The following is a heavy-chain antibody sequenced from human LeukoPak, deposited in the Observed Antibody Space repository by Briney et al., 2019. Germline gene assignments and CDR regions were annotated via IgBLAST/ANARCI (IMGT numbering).Heavy chain of an antibody. CDR1: GFTFNSYA. CDR3: ARSRPDSSGYYYVRYFDY. V-gene: IGHV3-21*01. Sequence: GGSLRLSCAASGFTFNSYAMSWVRQAPGKGLEWVSSISSSSSYIYYADSVKGRFTISRDNAKNSLYLQMNSLRAEDTAVYYCARSRPDSSGYYYVRYFDYWGQGTLVTVSS. CDR2: ISSSSSYI. J-gene: IGHJ4*02. D-gene: IGHD3-22*01.